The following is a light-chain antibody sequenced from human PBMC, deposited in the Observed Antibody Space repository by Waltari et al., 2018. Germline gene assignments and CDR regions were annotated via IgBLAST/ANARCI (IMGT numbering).Light chain of an antibody. CDR2: DVS. CDR1: RSDVGVHNH. V-gene: IGLV2-14*03. Sequence: HSALTQPASVSGSLGQSFPISCPGTRSDVGVHNHFSWYQHHPVKPPKLIIHDVSERPSGVSNRFSGSKSGNTASLTISGLQADDETEYYCHSFTSSTTWVFGGGTKVTVL. J-gene: IGLJ3*02. CDR3: HSFTSSTTWV.